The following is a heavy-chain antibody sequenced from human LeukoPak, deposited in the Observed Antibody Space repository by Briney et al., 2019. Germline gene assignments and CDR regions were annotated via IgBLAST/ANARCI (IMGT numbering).Heavy chain of an antibody. Sequence: GGSLRLSCAAFGFTISSYSMNWVRQAPGKGLEWVSSIYSSGSYIYYADSVKGRFTISRDNAKNSLYLQMNSLRAEDTAVYYCASDCSRTSCYTPFYWGQGTLVTVSS. V-gene: IGHV3-21*01. CDR1: GFTISSYS. D-gene: IGHD2-2*02. CDR2: IYSSGSYI. CDR3: ASDCSRTSCYTPFY. J-gene: IGHJ4*02.